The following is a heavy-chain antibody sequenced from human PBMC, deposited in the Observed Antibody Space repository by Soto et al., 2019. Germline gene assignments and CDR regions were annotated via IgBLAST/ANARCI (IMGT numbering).Heavy chain of an antibody. D-gene: IGHD2-15*01. CDR3: AKAGYCAGVSCYFYYFDS. J-gene: IGHJ4*02. CDR2: ISGSGATP. Sequence: EVQLLESGGGLLQPGGSLRLSCSATGFTFNNYAMAWVRQAPGEGLEWVSGISGSGATPYYADSVKGRFTISRDNSKTTVFLQLSSLSAEDTAVYFCAKAGYCAGVSCYFYYFDSWGQGTQVTVSA. CDR1: GFTFNNYA. V-gene: IGHV3-23*01.